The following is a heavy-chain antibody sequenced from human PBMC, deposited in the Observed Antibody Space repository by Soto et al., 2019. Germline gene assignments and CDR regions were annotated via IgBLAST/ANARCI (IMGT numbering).Heavy chain of an antibody. CDR3: TMVPRNGGGDAFAT. D-gene: IGHD2-21*01. Sequence: VDSGGVLVKPGQSLRLSCAGSGFIFRDYAVAWFRQTPRKGRECIGFIRSERYGGTADYASSVRGRFIISRDDSTGVSSLRMDSLRSGDTGVYYCTMVPRNGGGDAFATWGQGTMVTVAS. V-gene: IGHV3-49*05. J-gene: IGHJ5*02. CDR1: GFIFRDYA. CDR2: IRSERYGGTA.